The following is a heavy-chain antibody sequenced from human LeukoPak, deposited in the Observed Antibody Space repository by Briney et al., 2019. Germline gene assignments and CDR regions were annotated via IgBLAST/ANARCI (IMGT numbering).Heavy chain of an antibody. Sequence: SATLSLTCTVSCGSISSYYWSWIRQRPGKGLGLIVYVYYSGSTNYNPSLKSRVTISVDTSKNQFSLKLSSVTAADTAVYYCARYYYDSSGYLLENWFDPWGQGTLVTVSS. CDR3: ARYYYDSSGYLLENWFDP. D-gene: IGHD3-22*01. V-gene: IGHV4-59*01. CDR1: CGSISSYY. J-gene: IGHJ5*02. CDR2: VYYSGST.